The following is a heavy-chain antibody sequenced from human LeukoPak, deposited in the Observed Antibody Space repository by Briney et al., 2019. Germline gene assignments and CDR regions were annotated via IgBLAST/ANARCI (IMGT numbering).Heavy chain of an antibody. CDR2: MYISGST. J-gene: IGHJ4*02. CDR1: GVSIRGFY. V-gene: IGHV4-4*07. CDR3: AGLKGETFAH. D-gene: IGHD3-16*01. Sequence: SETLSLTCTVSGVSIRGFYWSWVRQPAGQGLEYIGHMYISGSTTYNPSLKSRVTMSVNLANNEVPLKLISVPAADTAIYFCAGLKGETFAHWGRGTLVLVSS.